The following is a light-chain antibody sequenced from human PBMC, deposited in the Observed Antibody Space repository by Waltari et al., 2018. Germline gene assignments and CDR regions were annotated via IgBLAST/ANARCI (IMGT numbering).Light chain of an antibody. CDR2: EVS. CDR1: SSDVGGYNY. CDR3: SSYAGSDSRVV. J-gene: IGLJ2*01. Sequence: QSALTQPPSASGSPGQSVTISCTGTSSDVGGYNYVSWYQQHPGKAPKPMIYEVSKRPSGVPDRCSGSKSGNTASLTVSGLQAEDEADYYCSSYAGSDSRVVFGGGTKLTVL. V-gene: IGLV2-8*01.